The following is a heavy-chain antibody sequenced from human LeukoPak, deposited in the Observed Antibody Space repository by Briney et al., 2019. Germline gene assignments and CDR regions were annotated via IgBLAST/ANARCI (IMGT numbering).Heavy chain of an antibody. CDR2: IYYSGST. D-gene: IGHD3-22*01. V-gene: IGHV4-31*03. CDR3: ARHVHVSMIVVILSDYFDY. Sequence: SQTLSLTCTVSGGSIRSDGYYLSWIRQPPGKGLEWIGYIYYSGSTYYNPSLKSRVTISVDTSKNQFSLKLSSVTAADTAVYYCARHVHVSMIVVILSDYFDYWGRGTLVSVSS. CDR1: GGSIRSDGYY. J-gene: IGHJ4*02.